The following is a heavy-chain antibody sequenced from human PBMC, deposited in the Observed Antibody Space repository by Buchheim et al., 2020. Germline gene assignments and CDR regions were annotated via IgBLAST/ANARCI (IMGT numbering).Heavy chain of an antibody. V-gene: IGHV4-39*07. CDR2: IYYSGST. D-gene: IGHD3-16*02. Sequence: QLQLQESGPGLVKPSETLSLTCTVSGGSISSSSYYWGWIRQPPGKGLEWIGSIYYSGSTYYNPSPKSRVTISVDTSKNQFSLKLSSVTAADTAVYYCARGRVGLRLGELSFGWFDPWGQGTL. CDR3: ARGRVGLRLGELSFGWFDP. CDR1: GGSISSSSYY. J-gene: IGHJ5*02.